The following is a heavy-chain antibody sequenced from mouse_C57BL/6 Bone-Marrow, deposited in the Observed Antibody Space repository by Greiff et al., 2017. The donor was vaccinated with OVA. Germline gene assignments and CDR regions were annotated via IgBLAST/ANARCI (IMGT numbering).Heavy chain of an antibody. CDR3: VRPYSNSWFAY. J-gene: IGHJ3*01. Sequence: EVQLVESGGGLVQPKGSLKLSCAASGFSFNTYAMNWVRQAPGKGLEWVARIRSKSNNYATYYADSVKDRFTISRDDSESMLYLQMNNLKTEDTAMYYCVRPYSNSWFAYWGQGTLVTVSA. D-gene: IGHD2-5*01. CDR2: IRSKSNNYAT. V-gene: IGHV10-1*01. CDR1: GFSFNTYA.